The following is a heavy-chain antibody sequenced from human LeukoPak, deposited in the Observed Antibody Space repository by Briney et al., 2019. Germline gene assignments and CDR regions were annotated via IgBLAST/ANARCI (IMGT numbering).Heavy chain of an antibody. V-gene: IGHV1-2*02. Sequence: ASVKVSCKASGYTFTGYYMHWVRQAPGQGLEWIGWINPNSGGTNYAQKFQGRVTMTRDTSISTAYMELSRLRSDDTAVYYCARRSPIAARPTEEHWGQGTLVTVSS. D-gene: IGHD6-6*01. CDR3: ARRSPIAARPTEEH. J-gene: IGHJ4*02. CDR1: GYTFTGYY. CDR2: INPNSGGT.